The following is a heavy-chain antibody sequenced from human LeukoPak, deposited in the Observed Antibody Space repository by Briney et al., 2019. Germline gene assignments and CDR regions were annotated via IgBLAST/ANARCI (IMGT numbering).Heavy chain of an antibody. V-gene: IGHV4-39*07. CDR2: IYYSGST. Sequence: ASETLSLTCTVSGGSISSSSYYWGWIRQPPGKGLEWIGSIYYSGSTYYNPSLKSRVTISVDTSKNQFSLKLSSVTAADTAVYYCARDAAGYSSGPFYYYYYMDVWGKGTTVTVSS. CDR3: ARDAAGYSSGPFYYYYYMDV. J-gene: IGHJ6*03. D-gene: IGHD6-19*01. CDR1: GGSISSSSYY.